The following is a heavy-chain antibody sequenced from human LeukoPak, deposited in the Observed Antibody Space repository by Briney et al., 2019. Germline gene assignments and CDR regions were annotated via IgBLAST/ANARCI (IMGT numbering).Heavy chain of an antibody. CDR1: GGSISNNNW. CDR2: IYHSGTT. J-gene: IGHJ4*02. Sequence: SETLSLTCAVSGGSISNNNWWSWVRQPPGKGLEWIGEIYHSGTTNYNPSLKSRVTISVDKSKNQFSLKLSSVTAADTAVYYCARRRVWVAVAGTDWGQGTLVTVSS. V-gene: IGHV4-4*02. CDR3: ARRRVWVAVAGTD. D-gene: IGHD6-19*01.